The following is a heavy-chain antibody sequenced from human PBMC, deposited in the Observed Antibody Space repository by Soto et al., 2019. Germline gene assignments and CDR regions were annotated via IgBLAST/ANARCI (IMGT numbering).Heavy chain of an antibody. D-gene: IGHD3-10*01. Sequence: LSLTCTVSGGSISTYYWSWVRQAPGKGLEWVSGINWNSGSIGYADSVKGRFTISRDNAKTSLYLQMNSLRAEDTALYYCAKDRGSGSYAANYYYYGMDVWGQGTTVTVSS. J-gene: IGHJ6*02. V-gene: IGHV3-9*01. CDR2: INWNSGSI. CDR1: GGSISTYY. CDR3: AKDRGSGSYAANYYYYGMDV.